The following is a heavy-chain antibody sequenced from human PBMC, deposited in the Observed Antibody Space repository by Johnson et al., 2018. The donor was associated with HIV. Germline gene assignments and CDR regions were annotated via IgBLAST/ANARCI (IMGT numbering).Heavy chain of an antibody. CDR2: ISYDGSNE. J-gene: IGHJ3*02. CDR1: GFTFTNYG. Sequence: QVQLVESGGGLVQPGRSLRLSCAASGFTFTNYGMHWVRQAPGKGLEWVAVISYDGSNEHYTDSVGGRFTISRDNSKNTLYLQMNSLRAEDTAVYYCAREVVRICGETQRGAVESWGQGTMVTVSS. CDR3: AREVVRICGETQRGAVES. V-gene: IGHV3-30*03. D-gene: IGHD3-22*01.